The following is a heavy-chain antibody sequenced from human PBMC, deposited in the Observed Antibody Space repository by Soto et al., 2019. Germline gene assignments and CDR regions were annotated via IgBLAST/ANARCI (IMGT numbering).Heavy chain of an antibody. J-gene: IGHJ3*02. D-gene: IGHD3-16*01. Sequence: GASVKVSCKASAYTFTGYYIHWVRQAPGQGLEWMGWVNPNSGGIQYAQKFQGRVTMARDTSISTAFMVLSRLRSDDTAIYSCARGGRGDMIPVGGVSGDAFDIWGQGTMVTVSS. CDR3: ARGGRGDMIPVGGVSGDAFDI. CDR2: VNPNSGGI. CDR1: AYTFTGYY. V-gene: IGHV1-2*02.